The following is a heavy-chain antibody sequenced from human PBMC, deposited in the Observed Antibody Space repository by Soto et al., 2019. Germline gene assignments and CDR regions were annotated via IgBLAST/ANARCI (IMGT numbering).Heavy chain of an antibody. CDR1: GYSFTSYL. Sequence: GESLKISFKGSGYSFTSYLISWVRQMPVKGLEWMGRIDPSDSYTNYSPSFQGHVTISADKSISNAYLQWSSLKASDTAMYYCARLLKGYCSGGSCSPIGNAFDPWAHATLVTVS. CDR3: ARLLKGYCSGGSCSPIGNAFDP. V-gene: IGHV5-10-1*01. D-gene: IGHD2-15*01. J-gene: IGHJ2*01. CDR2: IDPSDSYT.